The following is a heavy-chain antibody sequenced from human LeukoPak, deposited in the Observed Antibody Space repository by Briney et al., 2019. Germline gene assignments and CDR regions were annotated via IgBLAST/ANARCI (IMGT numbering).Heavy chain of an antibody. D-gene: IGHD5-18*01. V-gene: IGHV4-34*01. CDR3: ARGNIKAPRSKFRSDTAMGFDY. Sequence: KPSATLSLTCAVYGGSFSGYYWSWIRQPPGKGLEWIGEINHSGSTNYNPSLKRRVTISVDTSKNQFSLKLSSVTAADTAVYYCARGNIKAPRSKFRSDTAMGFDYWGQGTLVTVSS. CDR1: GGSFSGYY. J-gene: IGHJ4*02. CDR2: INHSGST.